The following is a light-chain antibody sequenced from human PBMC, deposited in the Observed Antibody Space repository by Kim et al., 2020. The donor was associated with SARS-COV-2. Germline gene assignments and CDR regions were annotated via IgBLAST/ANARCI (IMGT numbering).Light chain of an antibody. CDR3: QQYGTTPLT. V-gene: IGKV3-20*01. Sequence: SPGETAILSCRASQSISSALLAWYQQRPGQAPRLLMAGASIRATGIPDRFSGSGSGTDFTLTISRLETDDFAVYYCQQYGTTPLTFGGGTKVDIK. CDR2: GAS. J-gene: IGKJ4*01. CDR1: QSISSAL.